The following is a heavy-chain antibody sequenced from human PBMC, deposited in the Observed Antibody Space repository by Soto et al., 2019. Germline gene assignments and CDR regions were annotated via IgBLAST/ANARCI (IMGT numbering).Heavy chain of an antibody. J-gene: IGHJ5*02. CDR1: GGSISSGGYY. D-gene: IGHD6-25*01. Sequence: PSETLSLTCTVSGGSISSGGYYWCLIRQHPGKGRWWIWYIYYSGSTYYNPSLKNRVTISVDTSKKQFSLKLSSVSAADMAVYYCARVRGSMWFDLWGQGTLVTVSS. V-gene: IGHV4-31*03. CDR3: ARVRGSMWFDL. CDR2: IYYSGST.